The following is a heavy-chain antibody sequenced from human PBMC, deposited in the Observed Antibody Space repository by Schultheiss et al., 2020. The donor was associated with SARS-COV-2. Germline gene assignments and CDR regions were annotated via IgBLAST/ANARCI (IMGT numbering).Heavy chain of an antibody. Sequence: SVKVSCKASGYTFTSYGISWVRQAPGQGLEWMGGIIPIFGTANYAQKFQGRVTITADESTSTAYMELSSLRSDDTAVYYCARDVLSSWHHWYFDLWGRGTLVTVSS. CDR2: IIPIFGTA. J-gene: IGHJ2*01. CDR1: GYTFTSYG. D-gene: IGHD6-13*01. V-gene: IGHV1-69*13. CDR3: ARDVLSSWHHWYFDL.